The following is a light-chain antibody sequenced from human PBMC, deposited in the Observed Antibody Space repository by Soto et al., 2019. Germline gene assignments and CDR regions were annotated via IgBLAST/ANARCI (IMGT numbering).Light chain of an antibody. CDR2: KAS. Sequence: DIQLTLSPSVLPASVGDTVTIICRASESISSWLAWYQQKPGKAPKLLIYKASTLKSGVPSRFSGSGSGTEFTLTISSLQPDDFATYYCQHYNSYSEAFGQGTKVDIK. J-gene: IGKJ1*01. CDR1: ESISSW. CDR3: QHYNSYSEA. V-gene: IGKV1-5*03.